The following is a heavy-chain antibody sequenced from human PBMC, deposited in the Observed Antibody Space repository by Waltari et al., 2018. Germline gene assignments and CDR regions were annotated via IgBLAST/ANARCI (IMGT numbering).Heavy chain of an antibody. CDR3: ARYRNMVRGDNDAFDI. J-gene: IGHJ3*02. D-gene: IGHD3-10*01. V-gene: IGHV4-34*01. Sequence: QVQLQQWGAGLLKPSETLSLTCAVYGGSFSGYYWSWIRQPPGKGLEWIGEINHSGSTNYNPSLKSRVTISVDTSKNQFSLKLSSVTAADTAVYYCARYRNMVRGDNDAFDIWGQGTMVTVSS. CDR2: INHSGST. CDR1: GGSFSGYY.